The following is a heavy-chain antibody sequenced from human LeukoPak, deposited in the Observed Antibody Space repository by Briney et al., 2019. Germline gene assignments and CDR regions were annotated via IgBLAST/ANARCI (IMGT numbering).Heavy chain of an antibody. CDR2: MNPNSGNT. J-gene: IGHJ4*02. CDR1: GYAFTSYD. D-gene: IGHD4-23*01. Sequence: GASVKVSCKASGYAFTSYDINWVRQATGQGLEWMGWMNPNSGNTGYAQKFQGRVTMTRNTSISTAYMELSSLRSEDTAVYYCAKGGRDYGDSSGTDWGQGTLVTVSS. V-gene: IGHV1-8*01. CDR3: AKGGRDYGDSSGTD.